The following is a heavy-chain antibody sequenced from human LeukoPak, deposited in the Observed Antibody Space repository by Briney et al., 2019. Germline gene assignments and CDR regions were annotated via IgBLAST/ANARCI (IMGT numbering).Heavy chain of an antibody. CDR2: VSYDESSI. D-gene: IGHD1-14*01. CDR1: GFTFSTYS. Sequence: GGSLRLSCAASGFTFSTYSMHWVRQAPGKGLEWVAFVSYDESSIYYADSVKGRFTISRDNSKDTVFLHMNSLRSDDTAVYYCTKAQLPRHEPGNFYFDYWGQGILVTVSS. V-gene: IGHV3-30*18. CDR3: TKAQLPRHEPGNFYFDY. J-gene: IGHJ4*02.